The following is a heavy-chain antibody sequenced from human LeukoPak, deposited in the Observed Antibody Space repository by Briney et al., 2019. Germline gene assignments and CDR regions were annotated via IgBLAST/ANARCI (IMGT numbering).Heavy chain of an antibody. CDR3: ARGDGYNWPDYYYYYMDV. V-gene: IGHV7-4-1*02. D-gene: IGHD5-24*01. CDR2: INTNTGNP. Sequence: VASVKVSCKASGYTFTSYGISWVRQAPGQGLEWMGWINTNTGNPTYAQGFTGRFVFSLDTSVSTAYLQISSLKAEDTAVYYCARGDGYNWPDYYYYYMDVWGKGTTVTISS. J-gene: IGHJ6*03. CDR1: GYTFTSYG.